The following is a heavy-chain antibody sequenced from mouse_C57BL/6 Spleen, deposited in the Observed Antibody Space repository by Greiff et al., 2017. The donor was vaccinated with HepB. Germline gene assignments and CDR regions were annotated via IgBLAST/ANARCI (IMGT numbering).Heavy chain of an antibody. D-gene: IGHD2-3*01. CDR3: TRYDGYYDYYAMDY. Sequence: EVHLVESGEGLVKPGGSLKLSCAASGFTFSSYAMSWVRQTPEKRLEWVAYISSGGDYIYYADTVKGRFTISRDNARNTLYLQMSSLKSEDTAMYYCTRYDGYYDYYAMDYWGQGTSVTVSS. CDR2: ISSGGDYI. J-gene: IGHJ4*01. V-gene: IGHV5-9-1*02. CDR1: GFTFSSYA.